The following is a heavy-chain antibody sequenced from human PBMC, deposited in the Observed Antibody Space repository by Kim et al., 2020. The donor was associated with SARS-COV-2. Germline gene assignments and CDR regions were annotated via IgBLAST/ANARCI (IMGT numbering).Heavy chain of an antibody. CDR1: GFTFSSYA. D-gene: IGHD4-17*01. CDR3: AKDEKGRETTVVDSDAFDI. Sequence: GGSLRLSCAASGFTFSSYAMSWVRQAPGKGLEWVSAISGSGGSTYYADSVKGRFTISRDNSKNTLYLQMNSLRAEDTAVYYCAKDEKGRETTVVDSDAFDIWGQGTMVTVSS. J-gene: IGHJ3*02. CDR2: ISGSGGST. V-gene: IGHV3-23*01.